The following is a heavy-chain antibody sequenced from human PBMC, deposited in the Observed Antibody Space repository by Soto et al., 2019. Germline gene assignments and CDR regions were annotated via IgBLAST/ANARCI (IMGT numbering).Heavy chain of an antibody. CDR3: ARAPGYCSGGSCYSLAFDI. CDR2: INSDGSST. D-gene: IGHD2-15*01. J-gene: IGHJ3*02. CDR1: GFTFSSYW. V-gene: IGHV3-74*01. Sequence: GGSLRLSCAASGFTFSSYWMHWVRQAPGKGLVWVSRINSDGSSTSYADSVKGRFTISRDNAKNTLYLQMNSLRAEDTAVYYCARAPGYCSGGSCYSLAFDIWGQGTMVTVSS.